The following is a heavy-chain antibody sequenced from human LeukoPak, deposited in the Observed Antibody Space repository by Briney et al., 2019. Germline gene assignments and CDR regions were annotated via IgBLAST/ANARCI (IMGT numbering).Heavy chain of an antibody. Sequence: NSSETLSLTCAVSGDSINSDYWSWIRQPPGKGLEWLGYIYYSGSTNYNPSLKSRVTISVDTSKNQFSLKLSSVTAADTAVYYCARGGQQLVQGWFDPWGQGTLVTVSS. D-gene: IGHD6-13*01. CDR3: ARGGQQLVQGWFDP. CDR2: IYYSGST. V-gene: IGHV4-59*01. J-gene: IGHJ5*02. CDR1: GDSINSDY.